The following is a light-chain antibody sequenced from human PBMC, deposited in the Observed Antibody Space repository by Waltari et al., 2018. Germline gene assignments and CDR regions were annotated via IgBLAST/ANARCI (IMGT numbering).Light chain of an antibody. J-gene: IGLJ2*01. V-gene: IGLV2-23*02. CDR2: EVS. Sequence: QSALTQPASVSGSPGQSITLSCTGTSSDVGRYNHVSWYQHHPGKPPQLMIYEVSNRPSGVSNRFSGSKSGNTASLTISGLQAEDEADYYCCSYASSSTRLFGSGTKLTVL. CDR1: SSDVGRYNH. CDR3: CSYASSSTRL.